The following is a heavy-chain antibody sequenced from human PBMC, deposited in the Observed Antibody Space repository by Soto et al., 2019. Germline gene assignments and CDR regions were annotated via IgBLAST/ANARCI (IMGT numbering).Heavy chain of an antibody. J-gene: IGHJ4*02. V-gene: IGHV4-39*01. CDR3: ATSQKGYNWNYFDH. CDR2: VFYTGFT. CDR1: GGSISGSYYY. Sequence: SETLSLTCAVSGGSISGSYYYWAWLRQSPGKGPEWIGSVFYTGFTPYNPSLESRVSVSVDTSKSQFSLKLSAVTAADTAVYYCATSQKGYNWNYFDHWGQGALVTVSS. D-gene: IGHD1-20*01.